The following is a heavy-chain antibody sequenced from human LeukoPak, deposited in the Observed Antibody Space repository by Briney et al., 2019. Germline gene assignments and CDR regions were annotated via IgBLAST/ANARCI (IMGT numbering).Heavy chain of an antibody. V-gene: IGHV3-23*01. CDR2: ISGSGSST. CDR1: GFTFSSYG. CDR3: AKGGDGYNIGY. Sequence: GGSLRLSCAASGFTFSSYGMGWVRPAAGRWLEWVSAISGSGSSTDDADSVKGRFTISSDNSKNTLYQQMNSLRDEDTAVYYCAKGGDGYNIGYWGQGTLVTVSS. D-gene: IGHD5-24*01. J-gene: IGHJ4*02.